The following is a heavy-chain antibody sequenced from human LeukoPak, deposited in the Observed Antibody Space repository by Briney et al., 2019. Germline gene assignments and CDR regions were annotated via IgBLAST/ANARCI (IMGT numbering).Heavy chain of an antibody. Sequence: TGGSLRLSCGAPGFTFSSYGMSWVGQAPGKGLDWVSGISGSGGSIYYADSLKGRFTISKENSKNTLYLEVNSLNAQDTGVYYFTKDHTVGATFGVYFDYWGQGTLVTVSS. J-gene: IGHJ4*02. CDR2: ISGSGGSI. CDR1: GFTFSSYG. V-gene: IGHV3-23*01. D-gene: IGHD1-26*01. CDR3: TKDHTVGATFGVYFDY.